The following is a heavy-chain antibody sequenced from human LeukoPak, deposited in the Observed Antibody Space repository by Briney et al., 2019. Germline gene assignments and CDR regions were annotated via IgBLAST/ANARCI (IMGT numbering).Heavy chain of an antibody. D-gene: IGHD3-10*01. V-gene: IGHV3-53*05. Sequence: PGGSLRLSCAASGFTVSSNYMSWVRQAPGKGLEWVSVIYSGGSTYYADSVKGRFTISRDNSKNTLYLQMGSLRPEDMAVYYCARVGDSNAFDIWGQGTMVTVSS. J-gene: IGHJ3*02. CDR1: GFTVSSNY. CDR3: ARVGDSNAFDI. CDR2: IYSGGST.